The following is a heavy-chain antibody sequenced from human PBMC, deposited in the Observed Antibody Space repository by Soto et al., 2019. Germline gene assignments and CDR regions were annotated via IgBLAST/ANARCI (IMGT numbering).Heavy chain of an antibody. CDR2: IWYDGSNK. CDR3: ARDYRVRIQLWSPQYDYFDY. V-gene: IGHV3-33*01. CDR1: GFTFSSYG. Sequence: QVQLVESGGGVVQPGRSLRLSCAASGFTFSSYGMHWVRQAPGKGLEWVAVIWYDGSNKYYADSVKGRFTISRDNSKNTLYLQMNSLRAEDTAVYYCARDYRVRIQLWSPQYDYFDYWGQGTLVTVSS. D-gene: IGHD5-18*01. J-gene: IGHJ4*02.